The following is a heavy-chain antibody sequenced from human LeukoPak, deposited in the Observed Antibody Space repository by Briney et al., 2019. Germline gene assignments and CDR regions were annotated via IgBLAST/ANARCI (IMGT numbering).Heavy chain of an antibody. V-gene: IGHV3-53*01. CDR1: GLTVSSIY. D-gene: IGHD6-13*01. J-gene: IGHJ6*02. CDR3: VRDGGLVLTPHYYYDGMDV. CDR2: IYSGGST. Sequence: PGGSLKLSCAASGLTVSSIYMSWDRHVPGEGLEWVSVIYSGGSTYYADSVKGRCTISRDNSKNTLYLQMNSLRAEDTAVYYCVRDGGLVLTPHYYYDGMDVWGQGTTVTDSS.